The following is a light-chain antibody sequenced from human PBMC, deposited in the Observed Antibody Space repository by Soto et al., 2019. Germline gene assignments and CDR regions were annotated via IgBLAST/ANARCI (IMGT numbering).Light chain of an antibody. V-gene: IGKV3D-20*02. CDR3: QQRSNWPPIP. J-gene: IGKJ5*01. Sequence: PGARATLSCKASQSVSSSYLTWYQQKPGQAPRLLIYGASTRATGIPARFSGSGSGTDFTLTISSLEPEDFAVYYCQQRSNWPPIPFGQGTRLEIK. CDR1: QSVSSSY. CDR2: GAS.